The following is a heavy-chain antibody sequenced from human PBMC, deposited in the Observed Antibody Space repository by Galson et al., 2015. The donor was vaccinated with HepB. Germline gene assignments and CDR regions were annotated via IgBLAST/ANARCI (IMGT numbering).Heavy chain of an antibody. CDR3: ARDYYGSGSFGGDAFDI. D-gene: IGHD3-10*01. J-gene: IGHJ3*02. CDR2: ISGSSSTI. Sequence: SLRLSCAASKFTFSDYGMHWVRQAPGKGLEWVSYISGSSSTIFYANSVKGRFTISRDNAKNSLYLQMNSLRAEDTAVYYCARDYYGSGSFGGDAFDIWGQGTMVTVSS. V-gene: IGHV3-48*04. CDR1: KFTFSDYG.